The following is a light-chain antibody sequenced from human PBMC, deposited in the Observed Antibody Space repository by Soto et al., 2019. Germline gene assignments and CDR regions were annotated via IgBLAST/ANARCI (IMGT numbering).Light chain of an antibody. Sequence: IPLSQSPSTVSPFVGDRISRPWPAHQTQNRELAWYQQNPGKAPKVLIYDASSLNIGVPSRFSGSGSETDFTLTISSLQPEDFAIYYCQQYNSFSLTFGGGTKVDIK. CDR2: DAS. V-gene: IGKV1-5*01. J-gene: IGKJ4*01. CDR1: QTQNRE. CDR3: QQYNSFSLT.